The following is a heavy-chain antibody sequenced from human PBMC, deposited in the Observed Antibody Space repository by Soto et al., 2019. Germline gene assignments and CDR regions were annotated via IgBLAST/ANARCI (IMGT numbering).Heavy chain of an antibody. J-gene: IGHJ4*02. CDR2: IYYNGNN. V-gene: IGHV4-59*11. Sequence: QVQLQESGPGLVKPSETLSLTCTVSGGSISNHYWSWIRQPPGKGLEWIGYIYYNGNNNYNPPLKSRGTMSVDTSKNPISLKLSSVTAAETAVYYCTRANWYSEYWGQGTLVTVSS. CDR1: GGSISNHY. D-gene: IGHD7-27*01. CDR3: TRANWYSEY.